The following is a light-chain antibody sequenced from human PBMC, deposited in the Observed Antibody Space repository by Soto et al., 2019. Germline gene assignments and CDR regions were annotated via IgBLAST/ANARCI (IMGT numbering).Light chain of an antibody. CDR2: TVS. CDR3: QQFISSPCT. V-gene: IGKV1-9*01. J-gene: IGKJ4*02. Sequence: DIQLTQSPSFLSASVGDRLTITCRASQDIRSSLAWYQQKPGKAPNLLIYTVSTLQSGVPLRFSGSRSGTEFTLILSSLQPEDFATYYCQQFISSPCTFGGGNKVEI. CDR1: QDIRSS.